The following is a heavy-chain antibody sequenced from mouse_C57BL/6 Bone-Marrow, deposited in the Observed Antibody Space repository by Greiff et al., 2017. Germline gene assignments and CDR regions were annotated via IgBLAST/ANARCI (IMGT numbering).Heavy chain of an antibody. J-gene: IGHJ3*01. D-gene: IGHD1-1*01. CDR3: ARGWYYYGISFAY. CDR1: GYTFTDYY. V-gene: IGHV1-19*01. CDR2: INPYNGGT. Sequence: VQLQQSGPVLVKPGASVKMSCKASGYTFTDYYMNWVKQSHGKSLEWIGVINPYNGGTSYNQKFKGKATLTVDKSSSTAYMELSSLTSEDSAVXYCARGWYYYGISFAYWGQGTLVTVSA.